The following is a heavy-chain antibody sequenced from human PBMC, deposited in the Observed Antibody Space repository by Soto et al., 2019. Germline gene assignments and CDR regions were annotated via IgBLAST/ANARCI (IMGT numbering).Heavy chain of an antibody. Sequence: EVQVMESGGGLVQPGGSLRLSCAASGFSVTNNYMNWVRQAPGKGLEWVSIIDIGGNTYYADSVKDRFTISRDNSRNTLYFPMDSLRAADTAVYYCARGRGSTGYLGREHYFDYWGQGTLVTVS. D-gene: IGHD2-2*01. J-gene: IGHJ4*02. CDR1: GFSVTNNY. CDR2: IDIGGNT. V-gene: IGHV3-66*01. CDR3: ARGRGSTGYLGREHYFDY.